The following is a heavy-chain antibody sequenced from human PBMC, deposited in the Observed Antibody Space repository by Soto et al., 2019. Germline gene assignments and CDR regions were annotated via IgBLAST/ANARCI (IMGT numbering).Heavy chain of an antibody. V-gene: IGHV4-31*03. J-gene: IGHJ4*02. Sequence: QVQLQESGPGLVKPSQTLSLTCTVSGGSISSGGYYWSWIRQHPGKGLEWLGYIYYSGSNYYNPSLKSRVTISVDTSKNQFSLKLSSVTAADTAVYYCARGYCSGGSCYSESGFDYWGQGTLVTVSS. CDR1: GGSISSGGYY. CDR2: IYYSGSN. D-gene: IGHD2-15*01. CDR3: ARGYCSGGSCYSESGFDY.